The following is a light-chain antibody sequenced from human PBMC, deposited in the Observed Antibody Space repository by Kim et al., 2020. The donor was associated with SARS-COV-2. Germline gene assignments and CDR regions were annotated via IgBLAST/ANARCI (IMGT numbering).Light chain of an antibody. CDR1: QALSSY. CDR3: QKYNSAPPLT. CDR2: AAS. Sequence: SVGDRVTSTCRARQALSSYLAWYQQKPGKVPNLLIYAASVLQSGVPSRFSGSGSGTDFTLTISSLQAEDVATYYCQKYNSAPPLTFGGGTKVDIK. J-gene: IGKJ4*01. V-gene: IGKV1-27*01.